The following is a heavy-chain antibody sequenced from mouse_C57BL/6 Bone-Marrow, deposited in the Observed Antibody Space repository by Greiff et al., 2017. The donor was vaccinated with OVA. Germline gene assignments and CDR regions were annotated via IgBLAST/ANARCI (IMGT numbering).Heavy chain of an antibody. CDR2: ISDGGSYT. V-gene: IGHV5-4*03. D-gene: IGHD4-1*01. Sequence: EVKLVESGGGLVKPGGSLKLSCAASGFTFSSYAMSWVRQTPEKRLAWVATISDGGSYTYYPDNVKGRFTISRDNAKNNLYLQMSHLKSEDTAMYYCARNWPWFAYWGQGTLVTVSA. CDR3: ARNWPWFAY. J-gene: IGHJ3*01. CDR1: GFTFSSYA.